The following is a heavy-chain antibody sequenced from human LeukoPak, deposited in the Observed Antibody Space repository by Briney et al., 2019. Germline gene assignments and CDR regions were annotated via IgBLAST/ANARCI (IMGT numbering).Heavy chain of an antibody. CDR3: AKDVVVDYGMDV. CDR2: ISGSGGST. V-gene: IGHV3-23*01. CDR1: GFTFSSYA. Sequence: PGGSLRLSCAASGFTFSSYAMSWVRRAPGKGLEWVSAISGSGGSTYYADSVKGRFTISRDNSKNTLYLQMNSLRAEDTAVYYCAKDVVVDYGMDVWGQGTTVTVSS. D-gene: IGHD3-22*01. J-gene: IGHJ6*02.